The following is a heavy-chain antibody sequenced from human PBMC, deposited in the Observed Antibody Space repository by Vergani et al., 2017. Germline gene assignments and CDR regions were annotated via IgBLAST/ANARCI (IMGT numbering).Heavy chain of an antibody. Sequence: EVQLLESGGGLVQPGGSLRLSCAAPGFTFSSYAMSWVRQAPGKGLEWVSAISGSGGSTYYADSVKGRFTISRDNSKNTLYLQMNSLRAEDTAVYYCARGPYSSGWYGYYYYMDVWGKGTTVTVSS. CDR1: GFTFSSYA. J-gene: IGHJ6*03. V-gene: IGHV3-23*01. CDR2: ISGSGGST. CDR3: ARGPYSSGWYGYYYYMDV. D-gene: IGHD6-19*01.